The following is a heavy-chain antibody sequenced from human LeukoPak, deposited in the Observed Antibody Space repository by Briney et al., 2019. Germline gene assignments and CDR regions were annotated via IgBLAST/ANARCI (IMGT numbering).Heavy chain of an antibody. Sequence: GGSLRLSCAASGFTFSSYAMHWVRQAPGKGLEWVAVISYDGSNKYYADSVKGRFTISRDNSKNTLYLQMNSLRAEDTAVYYCASLMITFGGDKAWGQGTLVTVSS. V-gene: IGHV3-30-3*01. CDR1: GFTFSSYA. J-gene: IGHJ5*02. D-gene: IGHD3-16*01. CDR2: ISYDGSNK. CDR3: ASLMITFGGDKA.